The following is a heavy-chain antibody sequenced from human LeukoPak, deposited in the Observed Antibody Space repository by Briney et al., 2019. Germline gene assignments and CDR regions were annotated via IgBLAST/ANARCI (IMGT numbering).Heavy chain of an antibody. CDR3: RSGTERRGVGTRYYYDMDV. CDR1: SLLLVSYA. J-gene: IGHJ6*02. D-gene: IGHD3-3*01. V-gene: IGHV3-30-3*01. CDR2: ISYDGSNK. Sequence: GGSLRLSCAASSLLLVSYAVHGVRQAPGKGLEWVAVISYDGSNKYYADSVKGRFTISRDNSKNTLYLQMNSLRAVKASEHRLRSGTERRGVGTRYYYDMDVWGQGTTVTVAS.